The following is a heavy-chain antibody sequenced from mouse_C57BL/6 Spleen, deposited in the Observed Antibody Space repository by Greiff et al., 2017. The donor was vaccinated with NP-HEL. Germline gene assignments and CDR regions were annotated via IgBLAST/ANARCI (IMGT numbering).Heavy chain of an antibody. V-gene: IGHV1-26*01. J-gene: IGHJ2*01. Sequence: EVQLQQSGPELVKPGASVKISCKASGYTFTDYYMNWVKQSHGKSLEWIGDINPNNGGTSYNQKFKGKATLTVDKSSSTAYMELRSLTSEDSAVYYCNYYGRGYWGQGTTLTVSS. CDR3: NYYGRGY. D-gene: IGHD1-1*01. CDR2: INPNNGGT. CDR1: GYTFTDYY.